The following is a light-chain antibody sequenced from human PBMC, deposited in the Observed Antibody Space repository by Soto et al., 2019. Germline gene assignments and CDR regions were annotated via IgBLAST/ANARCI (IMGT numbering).Light chain of an antibody. CDR2: GNR. Sequence: QSVLTQPPSVSGAPGQWVTISCTGSSSNIGAGYNVHWYQHLPGTAPKVLIYGNRHRPSGVPDRFSGSKSGTSASLAITGLQADDEADYYCQSYDISLSGVVFGGGTKLTAL. CDR3: QSYDISLSGVV. V-gene: IGLV1-40*01. J-gene: IGLJ2*01. CDR1: SSNIGAGYN.